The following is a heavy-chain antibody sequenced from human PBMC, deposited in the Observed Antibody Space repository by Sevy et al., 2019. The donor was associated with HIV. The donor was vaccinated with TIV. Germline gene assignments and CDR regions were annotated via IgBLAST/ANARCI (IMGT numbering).Heavy chain of an antibody. CDR3: AAGDTAFLADLDF. Sequence: GGSLRLSCGASGFSISTHAMNWVRQAPGRGLEWISGISATDGSTHYADSVKGRFTISRVNSKNTVHLQMNSLRAEDTALYYCAAGDTAFLADLDFWGQGPWSPSPQ. V-gene: IGHV3-23*01. CDR1: GFSISTHA. J-gene: IGHJ4*02. D-gene: IGHD5-18*01. CDR2: ISATDGST.